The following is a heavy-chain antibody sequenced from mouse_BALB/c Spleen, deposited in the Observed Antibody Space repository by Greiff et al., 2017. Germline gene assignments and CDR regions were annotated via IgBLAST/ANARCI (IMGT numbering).Heavy chain of an antibody. CDR3: ARHPVYYDYDYYAMDY. CDR2: ISNGGGST. V-gene: IGHV5-12-2*01. D-gene: IGHD2-4*01. J-gene: IGHJ4*01. Sequence: EVKLVESGGGLVQPGGSLKLSCAASGFTFSSYTMSWVRQTPEKRLEWVAYISNGGGSTYYPDTVKGRFTISRDNAKNTLYLQMSSLKSEDTAMYYCARHPVYYDYDYYAMDYWGQGTSVTVSS. CDR1: GFTFSSYT.